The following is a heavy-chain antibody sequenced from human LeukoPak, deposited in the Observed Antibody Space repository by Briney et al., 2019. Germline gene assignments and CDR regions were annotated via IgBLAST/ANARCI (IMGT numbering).Heavy chain of an antibody. CDR2: IIPTFGTA. CDR1: GGTFSSYA. J-gene: IGHJ4*02. D-gene: IGHD6-19*01. Sequence: ASVKVSCKASGGTFSSYAISWVRQAPGQGLEWMGRIIPTFGTANYAQKFQGRVTITTDESTSTAYMELSSLRSEDTAVYYCAKTHSSGWYDDTYFDYWGQGTLVTVSS. V-gene: IGHV1-69*05. CDR3: AKTHSSGWYDDTYFDY.